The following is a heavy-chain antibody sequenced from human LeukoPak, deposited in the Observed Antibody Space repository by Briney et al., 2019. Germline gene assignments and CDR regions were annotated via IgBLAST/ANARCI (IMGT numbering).Heavy chain of an antibody. Sequence: PSETLSLTCTVSGGSISSYYWSWIRQPPGKGLEWIGYIYYSGSTNYNPSLKSRVTISVDTSKNQFSLKLSSVTAADTAVYYCARGPETSENWFDPWGQGTLVTVSS. CDR1: GGSISSYY. D-gene: IGHD1-14*01. V-gene: IGHV4-59*08. CDR2: IYYSGST. J-gene: IGHJ5*02. CDR3: ARGPETSENWFDP.